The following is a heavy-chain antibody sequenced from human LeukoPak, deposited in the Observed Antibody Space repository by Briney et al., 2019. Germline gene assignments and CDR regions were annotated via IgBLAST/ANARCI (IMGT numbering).Heavy chain of an antibody. D-gene: IGHD4-23*01. Sequence: SETLSLTCTVSGGSISSSSYYWGWIRPPPGKGLEWIGRIYYSGRTSYNPSLKSRVTISVDTSKNQFSLKLSSVTAAYTAVYYCARDGNVSWFDPWGQGTLVTVSS. J-gene: IGHJ5*02. CDR2: IYYSGRT. CDR1: GGSISSSSYY. CDR3: ARDGNVSWFDP. V-gene: IGHV4-39*07.